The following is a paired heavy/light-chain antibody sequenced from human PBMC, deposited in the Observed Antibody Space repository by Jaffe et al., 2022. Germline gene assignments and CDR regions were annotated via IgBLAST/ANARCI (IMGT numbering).Heavy chain of an antibody. D-gene: IGHD2-8*01. Sequence: QVQLVESGGGLVKPGGSLRLSCAASGFTFSDYYMSWIRQAPGKGLEWVSYISSSGSTIYYADSVKGRFTISRDNAKNSLYLQMNSLRAEDTAVYYCARDHRMRPYYYYYYMDVWGKGTTVTVSS. J-gene: IGHJ6*03. V-gene: IGHV3-11*01. CDR1: GFTFSDYY. CDR2: ISSSGSTI. CDR3: ARDHRMRPYYYYYYMDV.
Light chain of an antibody. Sequence: EIVLTQSPATLSLSPGERATLSCRASQSVSSYLAWYQQKPGQAPRLLIYDASNRATGIPARFSGSGSGTDFTLTISSLEPEDFAVYYCQQRSNWPGLTFGGGTKVEIK. J-gene: IGKJ4*01. CDR2: DAS. CDR3: QQRSNWPGLT. CDR1: QSVSSY. V-gene: IGKV3-11*01.